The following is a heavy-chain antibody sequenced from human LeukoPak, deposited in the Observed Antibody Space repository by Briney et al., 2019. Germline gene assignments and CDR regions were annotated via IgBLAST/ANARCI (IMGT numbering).Heavy chain of an antibody. J-gene: IGHJ4*02. CDR2: IDHSGST. V-gene: IGHV4-38-2*02. D-gene: IGHD3-3*01. CDR3: ARDPGAYDFWSGYQRGNFDY. Sequence: SETLSLTCTVSGYSISSGYYWGWIRQPPGKGPEWIGSIDHSGSTYYNPSLKSRVTISVDTSKNQFSLKLSSVTAADTAVYYCARDPGAYDFWSGYQRGNFDYWGQGTLVTVSS. CDR1: GYSISSGYY.